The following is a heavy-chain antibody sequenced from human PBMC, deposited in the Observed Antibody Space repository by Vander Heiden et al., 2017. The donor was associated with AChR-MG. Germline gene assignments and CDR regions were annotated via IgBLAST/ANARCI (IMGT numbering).Heavy chain of an antibody. CDR2: ISSDESNTYYNT. CDR1: GFAFRTYA. Sequence: QVQMVESGGGVVQPGRSLRLSCAASGFAFRTYAMHWVRQAPGKGLEWVALISSDESNTYYNTYYTHSVKGRSTISRDNSNNTLYLRMNSLRPEDTAVYFCVRDIRPSGPNYYDSSGYLTYWGLGTLVTVSS. CDR3: VRDIRPSGPNYYDSSGYLTY. D-gene: IGHD3-22*01. J-gene: IGHJ4*02. V-gene: IGHV3-30*10.